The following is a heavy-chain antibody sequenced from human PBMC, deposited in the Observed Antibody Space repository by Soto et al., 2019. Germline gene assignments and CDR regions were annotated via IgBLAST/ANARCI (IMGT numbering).Heavy chain of an antibody. CDR1: VYSISSGYY. D-gene: IGHD1-26*01. Sequence: SETLSLTCAFSVYSISSGYYWGWIRQPPGKGLEWIASIHYLGSTYQNPSLKRRVNISVDTSKNQFSLKFSSVTAADTAVYYCARVLGGSFYYFDSWGHGTLVTVSS. CDR2: IHYLGST. CDR3: ARVLGGSFYYFDS. J-gene: IGHJ4*01. V-gene: IGHV4-38-2*01.